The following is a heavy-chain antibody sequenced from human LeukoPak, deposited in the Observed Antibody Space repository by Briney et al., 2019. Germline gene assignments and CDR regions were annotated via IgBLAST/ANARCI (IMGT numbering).Heavy chain of an antibody. CDR3: ASANGGRTPKSNYDFWSGHFDY. CDR2: IYYSGST. J-gene: IGHJ4*02. Sequence: SETLSLTCTVSGGSISSSSYYWGWIRQPPGKGPEWIGSIYYSGSTYYNPSLKSRVTISVDTSKNQFSLKLSSVTAADTAVYYCASANGGRTPKSNYDFWSGHFDYWGQGTLVTVSS. D-gene: IGHD3-3*01. V-gene: IGHV4-39*01. CDR1: GGSISSSSYY.